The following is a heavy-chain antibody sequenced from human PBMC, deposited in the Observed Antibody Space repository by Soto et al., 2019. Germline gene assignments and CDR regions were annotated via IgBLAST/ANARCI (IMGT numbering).Heavy chain of an antibody. D-gene: IGHD3-3*01. CDR2: INHSGST. J-gene: IGHJ5*02. CDR1: GGSFSGYY. Sequence: SETLSLTCAVYGGSFSGYYWSWIRQPPGKGLEWIGEINHSGSTNYNPSLKSRVTISVDTSKNQFSLKLSSVTAADTAVYYCARRFTIFGVVIISWFDPWGQGTLVTVSS. V-gene: IGHV4-34*01. CDR3: ARRFTIFGVVIISWFDP.